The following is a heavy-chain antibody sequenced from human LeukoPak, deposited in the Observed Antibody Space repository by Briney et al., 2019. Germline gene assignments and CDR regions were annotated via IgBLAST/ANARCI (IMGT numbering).Heavy chain of an antibody. D-gene: IGHD3-22*01. J-gene: IGHJ3*02. CDR2: IYYSGST. V-gene: IGHV4-59*08. CDR1: GGSISSYY. Sequence: SETLSLTCTVSGGSISSYYWSWIRQPPRKGLEWIGYIYYSGSTNYNPSLKSRVTISVDTSKNQFSLKLSSVTAADTAVYYCARRGPTDYYDSSGYSVGAFDIWGQGTMVTVSS. CDR3: ARRGPTDYYDSSGYSVGAFDI.